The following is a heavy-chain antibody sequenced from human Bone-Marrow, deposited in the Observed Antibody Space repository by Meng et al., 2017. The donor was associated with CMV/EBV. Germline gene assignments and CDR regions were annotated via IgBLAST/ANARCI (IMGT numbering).Heavy chain of an antibody. V-gene: IGHV3-21*01. D-gene: IGHD6-19*01. CDR3: ARDGTGWSRDH. J-gene: IGHJ4*02. CDR1: GFSLSGSS. Sequence: GESLKISCAASGFSLSGSSMSWLRQAPGKGLVWVSTIGNGGHTYYADSVKGRFTVSRDDAENELYLHMSSLRVEDTAVYFCARDGTGWSRDHWGQGAPVTVSS. CDR2: IGNGGHT.